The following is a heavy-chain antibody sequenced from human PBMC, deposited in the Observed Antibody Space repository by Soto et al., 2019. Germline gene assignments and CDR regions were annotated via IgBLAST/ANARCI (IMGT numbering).Heavy chain of an antibody. CDR2: ISSGGSYI. J-gene: IGHJ5*02. CDR3: TRDQGGSYDSWFDP. V-gene: IGHV3-21*01. D-gene: IGHD1-26*01. Sequence: EVQVVESGGGLVQPGGSLRLSCSFTFSMYSMNWVRQPPGKGLEWVASISSGGSYIKYADSVKGRFTISRDNAKNSVSLQMNSLRVDDTAVYFCTRDQGGSYDSWFDPWGQGTLVTVSS. CDR1: FTFSMYS.